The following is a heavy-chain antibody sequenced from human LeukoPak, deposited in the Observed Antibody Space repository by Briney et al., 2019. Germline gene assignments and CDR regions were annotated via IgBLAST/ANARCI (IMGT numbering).Heavy chain of an antibody. CDR1: VFSFIQYW. CDR2: IIGSGGST. CDR3: AKVDGGLGYCSS. D-gene: IGHD2-2*01. J-gene: IGHJ4*02. V-gene: IGHV3-23*01. Sequence: VGCLRLSCAASVFSFIQYWMSWVRQAPGRVREWVSAIIGSGGSTYYAGSVKDRFTISRDNYKNTLYLQKNSVRDEDTGVYYCAKVDGGLGYCSSWGQGSLVTVSS.